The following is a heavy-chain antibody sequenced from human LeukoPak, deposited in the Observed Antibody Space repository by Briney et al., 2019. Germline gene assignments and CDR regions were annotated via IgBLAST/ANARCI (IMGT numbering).Heavy chain of an antibody. D-gene: IGHD3-10*01. Sequence: PGGSLRPSCAASGFTFSSYEMNWVRQAPGKGLEWVSYISSSGSTIYYADSVKGRFTISRDNAKNSLYLQMNSLRAEDTAVYYCAKDQGWFGETEFDPWGQGTLVTVSS. CDR3: AKDQGWFGETEFDP. CDR1: GFTFSSYE. CDR2: ISSSGSTI. V-gene: IGHV3-48*03. J-gene: IGHJ5*02.